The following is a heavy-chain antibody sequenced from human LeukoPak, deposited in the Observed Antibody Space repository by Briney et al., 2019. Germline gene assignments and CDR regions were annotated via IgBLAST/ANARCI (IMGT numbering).Heavy chain of an antibody. CDR2: IYSGGTT. J-gene: IGHJ4*02. CDR1: GFTVSSDY. V-gene: IGHV3-66*01. Sequence: GGSLRLSCAASGFTVSSDYISWVRQAPGKGLEWVSVIYSGGTTYYADSVKGRFTISRDNAKNTVSLQMNGLRVEDTALYYCARDFHVRNYGIGGYSYWGQGTLVTISS. D-gene: IGHD3-22*01. CDR3: ARDFHVRNYGIGGYSY.